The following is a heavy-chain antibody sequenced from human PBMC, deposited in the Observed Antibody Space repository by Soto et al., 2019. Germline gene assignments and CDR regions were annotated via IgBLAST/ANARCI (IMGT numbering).Heavy chain of an antibody. Sequence: EVQLLESGGGLVQPGGSLRLSCAASGFTFSSYAMHWVRQAPGKGLEYVSAISSNGGSTYYANSVKGRFTISRDNSKNTLYHQMGSLRAEDMAVYDCAIQGRAEASYYFDCWGPGTLGTVSS. J-gene: IGHJ4*02. D-gene: IGHD3-10*01. V-gene: IGHV3-64*01. CDR2: ISSNGGST. CDR1: GFTFSSYA. CDR3: AIQGRAEASYYFDC.